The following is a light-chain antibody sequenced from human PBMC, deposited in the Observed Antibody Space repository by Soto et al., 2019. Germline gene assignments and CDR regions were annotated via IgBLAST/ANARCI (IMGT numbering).Light chain of an antibody. CDR1: QSVSSSY. V-gene: IGKV3-20*01. J-gene: IGKJ2*02. CDR3: QQYGSSPPCT. CDR2: GAS. Sequence: EIVLTQSPGTLSLSPGERATLSCRASQSVSSSYLAWYQQKPGQAPRLLIYGASSRATGIPDRFSGSGSGTDFTLTISRLEPEHFVVYYCQQYGSSPPCTFGQGTKLEIK.